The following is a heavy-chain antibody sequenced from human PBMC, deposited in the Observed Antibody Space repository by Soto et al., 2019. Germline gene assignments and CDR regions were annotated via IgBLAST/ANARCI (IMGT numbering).Heavy chain of an antibody. J-gene: IGHJ4*02. V-gene: IGHV3-7*01. CDR3: AKLVVVTATPPDY. D-gene: IGHD2-21*02. CDR1: GFTFSSSW. Sequence: PGGSLRLSCAASGFTFSSSWMNWVRQAPGKGPEWVAGIKEDGSEKYYVDFVKGRFTISRDNSKNTLYLQMNSLRAEDTAVYYCAKLVVVTATPPDYWGQGALVTVSS. CDR2: IKEDGSEK.